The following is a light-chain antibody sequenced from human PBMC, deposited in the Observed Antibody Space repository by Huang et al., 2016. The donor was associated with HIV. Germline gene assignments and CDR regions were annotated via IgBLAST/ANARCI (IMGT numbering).Light chain of an antibody. V-gene: IGKV1-39*01. CDR2: GAS. J-gene: IGKJ3*01. Sequence: DIQMTQSPSSLSASVGERVTITCRASQRISDYVNWYQQKPGKAPKLLISGASSLQSGVPSRFSGSGSGTDFTLTISSLKPEDFATYYCQQSYSTPRFTFGPGTKVDIK. CDR1: QRISDY. CDR3: QQSYSTPRFT.